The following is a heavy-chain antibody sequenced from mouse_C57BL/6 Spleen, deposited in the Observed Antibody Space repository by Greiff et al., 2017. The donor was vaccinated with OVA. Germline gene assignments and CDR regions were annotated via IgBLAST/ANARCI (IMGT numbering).Heavy chain of an antibody. V-gene: IGHV1-69*01. D-gene: IGHD2-10*01. CDR2: IDPSDSYT. CDR1: GYTFTSYW. CDR3: ARSGAYYSYYYAMDY. J-gene: IGHJ4*01. Sequence: VQLQQPGAELVMPGASVKLSCKASGYTFTSYWMHWVKQRPGQGLEWIGEIDPSDSYTNYNQKFKGKSTLTVAKSSSTACMQLSSLTSEDSAVYYCARSGAYYSYYYAMDYWGQGTSVTVSS.